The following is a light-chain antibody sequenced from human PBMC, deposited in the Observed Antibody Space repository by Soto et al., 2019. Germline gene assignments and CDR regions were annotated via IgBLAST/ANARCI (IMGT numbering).Light chain of an antibody. CDR1: QSVSFSY. CDR2: GAF. V-gene: IGKV3-20*01. CDR3: QQYGSSPPWT. Sequence: EIVLTQSPGTLSLSPGERATLSCRASQSVSFSYLAWYQQKPGQAPRLLIYGAFSRATGIPDRFSGSGSGTDFTLTISRLEPEDFAVYYCQQYGSSPPWTFGQGTKVEIK. J-gene: IGKJ1*01.